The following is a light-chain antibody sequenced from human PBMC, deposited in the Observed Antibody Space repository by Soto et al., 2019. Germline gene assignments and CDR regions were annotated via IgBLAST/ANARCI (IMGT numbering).Light chain of an antibody. CDR3: SSYAGSNNVV. CDR2: DVI. CDR1: SSDVGRYNS. Sequence: QSALTQPPSASGSPGQSVTISCTGTSSDVGRYNSVSWYQQHPGKAPKLMIYDVIRRPSGVPDRFSGAKSGNTASLTVSGLQAEDEADYYCSSYAGSNNVVFGGGTKLTVL. V-gene: IGLV2-8*01. J-gene: IGLJ3*02.